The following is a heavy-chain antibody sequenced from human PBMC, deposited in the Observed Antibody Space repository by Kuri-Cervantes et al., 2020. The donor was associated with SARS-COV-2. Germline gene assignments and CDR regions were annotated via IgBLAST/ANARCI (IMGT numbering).Heavy chain of an antibody. V-gene: IGHV1-18*01. J-gene: IGHJ3*02. CDR1: GGTFSSYG. Sequence: ASVKVSCKASGGTFSSYGISWVRQAPGQGLEWMGWISAYNGNTNYAQKLQGRVTMTTDTSTSTAYMELRSLRSDDTAVYYCARDGIDIVVGNDAFDIWGQGTMVTDSS. CDR2: ISAYNGNT. D-gene: IGHD2-2*01. CDR3: ARDGIDIVVGNDAFDI.